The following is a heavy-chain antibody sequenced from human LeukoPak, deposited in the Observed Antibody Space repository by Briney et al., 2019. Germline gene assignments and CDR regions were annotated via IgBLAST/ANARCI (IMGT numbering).Heavy chain of an antibody. CDR3: ARGGSHFHFHYMDV. V-gene: IGHV1-2*02. J-gene: IGHJ6*03. CDR1: GYTFICYY. CDR2: INPNSGGT. D-gene: IGHD3-16*01. Sequence: ASVKVSCKASGYTFICYYMHWVGQAPGQGREGMGWINPNSGGTNYAQKFQGRVPMTRDTSISTAYMELSRLRSDDTAMYYCARGGSHFHFHYMDVWGKGTTVTVSS.